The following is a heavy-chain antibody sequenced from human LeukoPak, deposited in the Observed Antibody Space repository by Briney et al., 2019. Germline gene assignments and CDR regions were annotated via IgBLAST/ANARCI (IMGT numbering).Heavy chain of an antibody. J-gene: IGHJ6*03. D-gene: IGHD3-22*01. CDR1: GFTFSDYY. Sequence: PGGSLRLSCAASGFTFSDYYMSWIRQAPGKGLEWVSYISSSGSTIYYADSVKGRFTISRDNAKNSLYLQMNSLRAEDTAVYYCARVGKGGYDSSGDYYYYMDVWGKGTTVTISS. CDR2: ISSSGSTI. CDR3: ARVGKGGYDSSGDYYYYMDV. V-gene: IGHV3-11*01.